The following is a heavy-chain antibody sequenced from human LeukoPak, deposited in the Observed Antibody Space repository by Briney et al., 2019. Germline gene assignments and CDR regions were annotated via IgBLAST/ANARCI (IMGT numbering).Heavy chain of an antibody. CDR1: GFTFSTYP. V-gene: IGHV3-23*01. Sequence: GVSLRLYCAASGFTFSTYPMSWVRQAPGKGVEWVSAIRGSGGGTYYAGSGKGRFTISRENSKSALYLQMNSLRAEDTAVYYCGRYYVMDVWGQGTSVTVSS. J-gene: IGHJ6*02. CDR3: GRYYVMDV. CDR2: IRGSGGGT.